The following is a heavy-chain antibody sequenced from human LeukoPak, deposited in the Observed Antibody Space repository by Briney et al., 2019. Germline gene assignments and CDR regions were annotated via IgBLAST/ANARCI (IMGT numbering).Heavy chain of an antibody. D-gene: IGHD1-26*01. CDR1: GVTFSSYD. CDR2: ISGSGGST. J-gene: IGHJ4*02. CDR3: AKDTSSGTYYDY. Sequence: PRGSLRLSCAASGVTFSSYDMSWVRQAPGKGLEWVSAISGSGGSTYYADSVKGRFTISRDNPKNTLYLQMNNLRAEDTAVYYCAKDTSSGTYYDYRGQGTLVTVSS. V-gene: IGHV3-23*01.